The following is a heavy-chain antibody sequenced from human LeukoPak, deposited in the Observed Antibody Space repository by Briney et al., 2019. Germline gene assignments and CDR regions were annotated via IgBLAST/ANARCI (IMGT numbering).Heavy chain of an antibody. Sequence: PSETLSLTCAVYGGSFSGYYWSWIRQPPGKGLEWIGEINHSGSTNYNPSLKSRVTISVDTSKNQFSLKLSSVTAADTAVYYCARSGAGYCTNGVCYGVENYYYMDVWGKGTTVTVSS. D-gene: IGHD2-8*01. CDR3: ARSGAGYCTNGVCYGVENYYYMDV. J-gene: IGHJ6*03. CDR2: INHSGST. V-gene: IGHV4-34*01. CDR1: GGSFSGYY.